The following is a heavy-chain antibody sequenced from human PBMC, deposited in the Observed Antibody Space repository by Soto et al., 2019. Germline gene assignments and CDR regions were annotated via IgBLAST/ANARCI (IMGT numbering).Heavy chain of an antibody. CDR3: AADQQQLVFDY. CDR2: IVVGSGNT. V-gene: IGHV1-58*01. J-gene: IGHJ4*02. D-gene: IGHD6-13*01. Sequence: SVKVSCKASGCTFTSSAVQWVRQARGQRLEWIGWIVVGSGNTNYAQKFQERVTITRDMSTSTAYMELSSLRSEDTAVYYCAADQQQLVFDYWGQGTLVTVSS. CDR1: GCTFTSSA.